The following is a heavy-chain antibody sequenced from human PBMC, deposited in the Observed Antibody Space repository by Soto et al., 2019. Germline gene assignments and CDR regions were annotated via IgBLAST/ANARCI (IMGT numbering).Heavy chain of an antibody. V-gene: IGHV3-64D*08. CDR3: VKAVAYGGPPYFDY. J-gene: IGHJ4*02. Sequence: GGSLRLSCSASGFTFSSYAMHWVRQAPGKGLEYVSAISSNGGSTYYADSVKGRFTISRDNSKNTLYLQMSSLRAEDTAVYYCVKAVAYGGPPYFDYWGQGTLVTVSS. CDR2: ISSNGGST. D-gene: IGHD4-17*01. CDR1: GFTFSSYA.